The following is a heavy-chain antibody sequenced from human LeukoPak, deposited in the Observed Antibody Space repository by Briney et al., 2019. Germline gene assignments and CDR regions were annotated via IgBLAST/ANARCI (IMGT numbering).Heavy chain of an antibody. V-gene: IGHV3-30*18. D-gene: IGHD6-19*01. CDR2: ISYDGSNK. CDR1: GFTFSSYG. J-gene: IGHJ4*02. CDR3: AKDHYSSGWYFDY. Sequence: GGSLRLSCAASGFTFSSYGMHWVRRAPGKGLEWVAIISYDGSNKYYADSVKGRFTISRDNSKNTLYLQMNRLRAEDTAVYYCAKDHYSSGWYFDYWGQGTLVTVSS.